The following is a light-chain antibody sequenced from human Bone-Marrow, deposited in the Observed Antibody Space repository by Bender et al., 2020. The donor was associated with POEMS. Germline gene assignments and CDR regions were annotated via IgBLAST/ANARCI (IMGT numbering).Light chain of an antibody. CDR3: CSYAGTSWL. V-gene: IGLV1-40*01. J-gene: IGLJ3*02. Sequence: QSVLTQPPSVSGAPGQRVTISCTGSSSNTGSGYDINWYQHLPGTAPKLLIYGYNNRPSGVPDRFSGSKSGTSASLAITGLQPEDEANYYCCSYAGTSWLFGRGTKVTVL. CDR1: SSNTGSGYD. CDR2: GYN.